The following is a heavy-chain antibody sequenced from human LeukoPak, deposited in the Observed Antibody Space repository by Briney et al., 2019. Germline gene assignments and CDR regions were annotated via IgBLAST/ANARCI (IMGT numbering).Heavy chain of an antibody. CDR2: IYYSGST. CDR1: GGSISSYY. Sequence: PSETLSLTCTVSGGSISSYYWSWIRQPPGKGLEWIGYIYYSGSTNYNPSLKSRVTMSVDTSKNQFSLKLSSVTAADTAVYYCARLHYYDSSGYYMDAFDIWGQGTMVTVSS. D-gene: IGHD3-22*01. V-gene: IGHV4-59*01. CDR3: ARLHYYDSSGYYMDAFDI. J-gene: IGHJ3*02.